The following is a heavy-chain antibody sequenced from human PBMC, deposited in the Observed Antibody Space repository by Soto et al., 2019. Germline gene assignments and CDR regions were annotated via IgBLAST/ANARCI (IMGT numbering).Heavy chain of an antibody. CDR1: GGSISSGAYY. J-gene: IGHJ4*02. Sequence: QVQLQESGPGLVKPSQTLSLTCTVSGGSISSGAYYWSWIRQHPGKGLECIGYIYYSGSTYYNPSRKSRVTTSVDTSENQFSLQLSSVTAADTAVYYCARYGSGSYYPTTFDYWGQGTLVTVSS. CDR2: IYYSGST. CDR3: ARYGSGSYYPTTFDY. D-gene: IGHD3-10*01. V-gene: IGHV4-31*03.